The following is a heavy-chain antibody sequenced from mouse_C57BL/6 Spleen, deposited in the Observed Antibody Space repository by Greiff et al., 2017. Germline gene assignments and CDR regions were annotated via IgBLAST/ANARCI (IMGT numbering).Heavy chain of an antibody. V-gene: IGHV1-15*01. J-gene: IGHJ3*01. CDR2: IDPETGGT. D-gene: IGHD1-1*01. CDR3: TRPLRTWFAY. CDR1: GYTFTDYE. Sequence: QVQLQQSGAELVRPGASVTLSCKASGYTFTDYEMHWVKQTPVHGLEWIGAIDPETGGTADNQKFKGKAILTADKSSSTAYMELRSLTSEDSAVYYCTRPLRTWFAYWGQGTLVTVSA.